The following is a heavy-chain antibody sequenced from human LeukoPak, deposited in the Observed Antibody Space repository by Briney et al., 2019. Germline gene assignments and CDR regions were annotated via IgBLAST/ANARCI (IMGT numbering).Heavy chain of an antibody. CDR3: AKDTIVVVTAYFDY. V-gene: IGHV3-23*01. J-gene: IGHJ4*02. Sequence: GGSLRLSCAASGFILSTYAMSWVRQAPGKGLEWVSGISGGGGGTYFADSVKGRFTISRDNSKNTLYLQMNSLRVEDTAVYYCAKDTIVVVTAYFDYWGQGTLVTVSS. CDR1: GFILSTYA. D-gene: IGHD2-21*02. CDR2: ISGGGGGT.